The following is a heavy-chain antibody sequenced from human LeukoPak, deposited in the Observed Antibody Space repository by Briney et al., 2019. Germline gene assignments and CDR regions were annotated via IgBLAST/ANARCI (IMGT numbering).Heavy chain of an antibody. CDR1: GITLSNYG. V-gene: IGHV3-23*01. CDR2: IGDSGGRT. J-gene: IGHJ4*02. CDR3: ARDAAYCSGGSCYSSGPDY. Sequence: GGSLRLSCAVSGITLSNYGMSWVRQAPGKGLEWVAGIGDSGGRTNYADSVKGRFTISRDNSKNTLYLQMNSLRAEDTAVYYCARDAAYCSGGSCYSSGPDYWGQGTLVTVSS. D-gene: IGHD2-15*01.